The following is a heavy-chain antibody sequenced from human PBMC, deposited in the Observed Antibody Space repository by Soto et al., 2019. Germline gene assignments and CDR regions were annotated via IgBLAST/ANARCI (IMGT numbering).Heavy chain of an antibody. CDR2: IIPIFGTA. V-gene: IGHV1-69*13. CDR3: ARGSGGTSYYFDY. Sequence: SVKVSCKASGGTFSSYAISWVRQAPGQGLEWMGGIIPIFGTANYAQKFQGRVTITADESTSTAHMELSSLRSEDTAVYYCARGSGGTSYYFDYWGQGTLVTVSS. J-gene: IGHJ4*02. CDR1: GGTFSSYA. D-gene: IGHD2-15*01.